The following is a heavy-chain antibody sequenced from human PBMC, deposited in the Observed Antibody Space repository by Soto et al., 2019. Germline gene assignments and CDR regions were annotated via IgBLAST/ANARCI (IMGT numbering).Heavy chain of an antibody. V-gene: IGHV3-33*01. CDR1: GFTFSSYG. Sequence: GGSLRLSCAASGFTFSSYGMHWVRQAPGKGLEWVAVIWYDGSNKYYADSVKGRFTISRDNSKNTLYLQMNSLRAEDTAVYYCARDPSQFGELFLDDAFDIWGQGTMVTVSS. CDR3: ARDPSQFGELFLDDAFDI. J-gene: IGHJ3*02. D-gene: IGHD3-10*01. CDR2: IWYDGSNK.